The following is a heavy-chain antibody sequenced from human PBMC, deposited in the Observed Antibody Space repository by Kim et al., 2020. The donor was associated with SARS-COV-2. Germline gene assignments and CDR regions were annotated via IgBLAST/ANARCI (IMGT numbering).Heavy chain of an antibody. D-gene: IGHD1-26*01. CDR3: AHTTGSYATGWYFDL. Sequence: SDPTLVNPTQTLTLTCTFSGFSLSTSGVGVGWIRQPPGRALEWLALIFWDDDKRYSPSLKSRLTITKDTSKNQVVLTMSNMDPVDTATYYCAHTTGSYATGWYFDLWGRGTLVTVSS. CDR1: GFSLSTSGVG. V-gene: IGHV2-5*02. J-gene: IGHJ2*01. CDR2: IFWDDDK.